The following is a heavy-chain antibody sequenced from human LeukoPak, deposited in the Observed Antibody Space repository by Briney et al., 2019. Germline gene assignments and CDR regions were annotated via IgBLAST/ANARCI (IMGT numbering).Heavy chain of an antibody. V-gene: IGHV3-53*05. Sequence: GGSLRLSCAASGFTVSSNYMSWVRQAPGKGLEWVSVIYSGGSTYYADSVKGRFTISRDNSKNTLYLQMNSLRSEDTAVYYCARGRYVGLRGWLPHGDLSAFDIWGQGTMVTVSS. CDR3: ARGRYVGLRGWLPHGDLSAFDI. D-gene: IGHD5-24*01. CDR2: IYSGGST. CDR1: GFTVSSNY. J-gene: IGHJ3*02.